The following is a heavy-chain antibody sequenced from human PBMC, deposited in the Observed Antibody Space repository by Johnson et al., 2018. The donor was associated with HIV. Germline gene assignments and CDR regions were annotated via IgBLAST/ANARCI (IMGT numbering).Heavy chain of an antibody. CDR3: AKDPPGACES. D-gene: IGHD1-14*01. Sequence: VQLVESGGGLVQPGGSLRLSCAASGFTFISYWMSWVRQAPGKGLEWVSSISSSGCSTYYADSVKGRFTISRDNSKNTLYLQMNSLRAEDTAVYYCAKDPPGACESWGKGTMVTGSS. V-gene: IGHV3-23*04. J-gene: IGHJ3*01. CDR2: ISSSGCST. CDR1: GFTFISYW.